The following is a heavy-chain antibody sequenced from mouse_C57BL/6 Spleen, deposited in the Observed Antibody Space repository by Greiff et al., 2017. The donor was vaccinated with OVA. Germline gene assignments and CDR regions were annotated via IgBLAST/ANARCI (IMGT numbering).Heavy chain of an antibody. CDR3: ARALITTVVALYAMDY. J-gene: IGHJ4*01. CDR2: IYPGNSDT. V-gene: IGHV1-5*01. D-gene: IGHD1-1*01. CDR1: GYTFTSYW. Sequence: VQLQQSGTVLARPGASVRMSCKTSGYTFTSYWMHWVKQRPGQGLEWIGAIYPGNSDTSYNQKFKSKATLTVDKPSSTAYMQLSSLTSEDSAVYYCARALITTVVALYAMDYWGQGTSVTVSS.